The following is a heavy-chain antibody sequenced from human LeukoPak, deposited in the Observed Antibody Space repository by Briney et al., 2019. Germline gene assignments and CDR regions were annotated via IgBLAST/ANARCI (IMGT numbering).Heavy chain of an antibody. V-gene: IGHV3-48*03. CDR3: ARDPILKSRADYYDSSGYYPNWFDP. J-gene: IGHJ5*02. D-gene: IGHD3-22*01. Sequence: GGSLRLSCAASGFTFSSYEMNWVRQAPGKGLEWVSYISSSGSTIYYADSVKGRFTISRDNAKNSLYPQMNSLRAEDTAVYYCARDPILKSRADYYDSSGYYPNWFDPWGQGTLVTVSS. CDR1: GFTFSSYE. CDR2: ISSSGSTI.